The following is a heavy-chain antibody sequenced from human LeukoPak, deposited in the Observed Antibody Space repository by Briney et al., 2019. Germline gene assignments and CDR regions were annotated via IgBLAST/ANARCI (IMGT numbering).Heavy chain of an antibody. D-gene: IGHD2-21*02. CDR3: ARALYCCGDCYPFDY. CDR2: ISSSSSYI. Sequence: PGGSLRHSCAASGFTFSSYSMNWVREAPGKGLEWVSSISSSSSYIYYADSVKGRFTISRDNAKNSLYLQMNSLRAEDTAVYYCARALYCCGDCYPFDYWGQGTLVTVSS. CDR1: GFTFSSYS. V-gene: IGHV3-21*01. J-gene: IGHJ4*02.